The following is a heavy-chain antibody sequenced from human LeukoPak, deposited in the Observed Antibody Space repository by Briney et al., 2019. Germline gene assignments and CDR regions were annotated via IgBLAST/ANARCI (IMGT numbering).Heavy chain of an antibody. CDR2: IYPADSDT. CDR1: GYSFTNYW. CDR3: TSHTSGNWFDP. J-gene: IGHJ5*02. D-gene: IGHD2-2*01. Sequence: GESLKISCKSSGYSFTNYWIGWVRQMPGKGLEWMGIIYPADSDTRYSPSFVGQVTISVDKSTNTAYLQWSSLRASDTAFYYCTSHTSGNWFDPWGQGTLVTVSS. V-gene: IGHV5-51*01.